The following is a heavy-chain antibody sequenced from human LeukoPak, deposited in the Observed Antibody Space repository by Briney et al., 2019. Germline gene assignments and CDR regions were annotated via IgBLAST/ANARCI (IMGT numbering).Heavy chain of an antibody. J-gene: IGHJ3*02. D-gene: IGHD1-1*01. CDR1: AFTFSSHT. CDR2: IGFSTTYI. V-gene: IGHV3-21*01. CDR3: ARDINSVAFDM. Sequence: GGSLRLSCAGSAFTFSSHTINWVRQAPGRVLEWVSCIGFSTTYIHYADSVKGRFTVTRDNAKGSVSLQMNSLRAEDTAVYYCARDINSVAFDMWGQGTVVTVSS.